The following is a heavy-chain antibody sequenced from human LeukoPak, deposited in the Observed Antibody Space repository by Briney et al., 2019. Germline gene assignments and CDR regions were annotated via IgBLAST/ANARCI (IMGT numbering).Heavy chain of an antibody. CDR3: VPLNWNPPGDFDR. D-gene: IGHD1-20*01. J-gene: IGHJ4*02. CDR2: IKEDGSDK. Sequence: PGGSLRLSCAASGFTVYNNYMIWIRQAPGKGLEWVANIKEDGSDKYYVDSVKGRFSISKDNAKNSLYLQTNSLRVEDTAVYYCVPLNWNPPGDFDRWGQGTLVTVSS. CDR1: GFTVYNNY. V-gene: IGHV3-7*01.